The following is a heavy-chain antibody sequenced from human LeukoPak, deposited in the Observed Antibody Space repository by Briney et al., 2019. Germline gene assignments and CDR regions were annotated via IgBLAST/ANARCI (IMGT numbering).Heavy chain of an antibody. CDR3: AVFPSSSASSPLSY. D-gene: IGHD2-2*01. Sequence: PGGSLRLSCAASGLTFNRYDMHCVRQAPGKGLEWVAVISYDGSNNYYADSVKGRFTISRDSSKNALYLQMNSLRTEDTAVYYCAVFPSSSASSPLSYWGRGTLVTVSS. V-gene: IGHV3-30*03. CDR1: GLTFNRYD. CDR2: ISYDGSNN. J-gene: IGHJ4*02.